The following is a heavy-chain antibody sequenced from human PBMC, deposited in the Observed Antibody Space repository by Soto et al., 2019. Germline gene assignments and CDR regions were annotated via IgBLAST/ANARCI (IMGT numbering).Heavy chain of an antibody. CDR3: ARDLVPYDFWSGYGY. Sequence: PVGSLRLSCASSVFTFSSYGMHCVRHAPGKGLEWVAVIWYDGSDKYYADSVKGRFTISRDNSKNTLYLQMNSLRAEDTAVYYCARDLVPYDFWSGYGYWGQGTLVLVSS. D-gene: IGHD3-3*01. J-gene: IGHJ4*02. V-gene: IGHV3-33*01. CDR2: IWYDGSDK. CDR1: VFTFSSYG.